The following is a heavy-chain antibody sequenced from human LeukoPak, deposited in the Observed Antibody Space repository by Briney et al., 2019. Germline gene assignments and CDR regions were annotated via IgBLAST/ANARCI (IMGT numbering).Heavy chain of an antibody. J-gene: IGHJ6*03. CDR2: TIPIFGTA. V-gene: IGHV1-69*13. CDR1: GGTFSSYA. D-gene: IGHD4-11*01. CDR3: ATHHTPTVTTQGQTYYYMDV. Sequence: SVKVSCKASGGTFSSYAISWVRQAPGQGLEWMGGTIPIFGTANYAQKFQGRVTITADESTSTAYMELSSLRSEDTAVYYCATHHTPTVTTQGQTYYYMDVWGKGTTVTVSS.